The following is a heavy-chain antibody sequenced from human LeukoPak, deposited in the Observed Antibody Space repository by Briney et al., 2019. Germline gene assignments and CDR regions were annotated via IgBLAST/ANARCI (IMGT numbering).Heavy chain of an antibody. Sequence: GRSLRLSCAASGFTFSSYGMHWVRQAPGKGLEWVAVISYDGSNKYYADSVKGRFSISRDNSKNTLYLQMNSLRAEDTAVYYRAKAYTIFGEVIFQYLYMDVWGKGTTVNVSS. CDR2: ISYDGSNK. D-gene: IGHD3-3*01. V-gene: IGHV3-30*18. CDR3: AKAYTIFGEVIFQYLYMDV. CDR1: GFTFSSYG. J-gene: IGHJ6*03.